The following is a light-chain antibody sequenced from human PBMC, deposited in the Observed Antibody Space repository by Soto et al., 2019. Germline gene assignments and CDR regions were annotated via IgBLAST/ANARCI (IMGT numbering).Light chain of an antibody. J-gene: IGKJ5*01. V-gene: IGKV3-20*01. CDR1: QSVSSSF. CDR2: GAS. Sequence: EIVLTQSPGTLSLSPGERATLSCRASQSVSSSFLAWYQQKPGQAPRLLIHGASSRATGIPDRFSGSGSGTDFTLTIRRLEPEDFAVYYCQQYGGSPITFGQGTRLEIK. CDR3: QQYGGSPIT.